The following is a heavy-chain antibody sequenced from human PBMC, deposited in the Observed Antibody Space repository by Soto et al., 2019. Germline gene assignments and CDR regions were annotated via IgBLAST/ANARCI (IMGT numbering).Heavy chain of an antibody. CDR2: IDPLDSHT. V-gene: IGHV5-10-1*01. Sequence: PGESLKISCKASGYIRNTDWISWVRQKPGKGLEWMGRIDPLDSHTKYSPSFEGRVNISADRSIATAYLHWTSLETSDTAIYYCSRHQVGMVAEDSCGQGTLVTVSS. D-gene: IGHD1-26*01. J-gene: IGHJ4*02. CDR3: SRHQVGMVAEDS. CDR1: GYIRNTDW.